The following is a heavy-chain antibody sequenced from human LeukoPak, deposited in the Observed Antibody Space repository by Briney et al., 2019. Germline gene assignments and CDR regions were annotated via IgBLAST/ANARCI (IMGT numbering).Heavy chain of an antibody. Sequence: SETLSLTCTVSGGSISSSSYYWGWIRQPPGKGLEWAGSISYNGSTYYNPSLKSRGTISVATSKNQFSLKLSSVTAADTAVYYCARTGRVRGVSIQVFDCWGQGTLVTVSS. J-gene: IGHJ4*02. V-gene: IGHV4-39*01. D-gene: IGHD3-10*01. CDR3: ARTGRVRGVSIQVFDC. CDR1: GGSISSSSYY. CDR2: ISYNGST.